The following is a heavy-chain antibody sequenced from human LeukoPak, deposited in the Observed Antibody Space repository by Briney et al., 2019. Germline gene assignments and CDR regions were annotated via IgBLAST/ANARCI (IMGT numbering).Heavy chain of an antibody. D-gene: IGHD2-2*01. CDR2: ISSSGSTI. CDR3: ARGWQDIVVVPAAVEPMVDY. CDR1: GFTFSSYE. Sequence: GGSLRLSCAASGFTFSSYEMNWVRQAPGKGLEWVSYISSSGSTIYYADSVKGRFTISRDNAKNSLYLQMNSLRAEDTAVYYCARGWQDIVVVPAAVEPMVDYWGQGTLVTVSS. J-gene: IGHJ4*02. V-gene: IGHV3-48*03.